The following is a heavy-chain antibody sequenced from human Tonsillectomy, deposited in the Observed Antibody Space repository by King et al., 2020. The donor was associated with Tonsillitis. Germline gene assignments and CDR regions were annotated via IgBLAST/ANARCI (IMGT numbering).Heavy chain of an antibody. CDR3: ARLDYFGSGGYWYFDL. Sequence: VQLQESGPGLVKPSETLSLTCTVSGSISGSYWTWIRQPPGKGLEWIGYIYYSGTTNYNPSLRSRVTISVDTSKNQFSLRLSSVTAADTAVYYCARLDYFGSGGYWYFDLWGRGTLVTVSS. CDR2: IYYSGTT. D-gene: IGHD3-10*01. CDR1: GSISGSY. J-gene: IGHJ2*01. V-gene: IGHV4-59*08.